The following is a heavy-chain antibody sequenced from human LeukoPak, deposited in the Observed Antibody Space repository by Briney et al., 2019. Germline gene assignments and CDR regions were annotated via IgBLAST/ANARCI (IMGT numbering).Heavy chain of an antibody. V-gene: IGHV1-69*06. Sequence: SVKVSCKASGYTFTSYYMHWVRQAPGQGLEWMGGIIPIFGTANYAQKFQGRVTITADKSTSTVYMELSSLRSEDTAVYYCAIISFVSSGYYKEPIDYWGQGTLSPSPQ. CDR3: AIISFVSSGYYKEPIDY. CDR2: IIPIFGTA. CDR1: GYTFTSYY. D-gene: IGHD3-22*01. J-gene: IGHJ4*02.